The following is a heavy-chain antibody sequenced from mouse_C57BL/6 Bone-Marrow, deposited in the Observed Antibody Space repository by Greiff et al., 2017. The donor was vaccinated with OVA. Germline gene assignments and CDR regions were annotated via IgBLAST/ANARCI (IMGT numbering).Heavy chain of an antibody. Sequence: QVQLQQPGAELVKPGASVKVSCKASGYTFTSYWMHWVKQRPGQGLEWIGRIHPSDSDTNYNQKFKGKATLTVDKSSSTAYMQLRSLPSAVSTVYYCAIAGYVCSSCAMDYWGQGTSVTVSS. CDR1: GYTFTSYW. V-gene: IGHV1-74*01. D-gene: IGHD1-1*01. CDR2: IHPSDSDT. CDR3: AIAGYVCSSCAMDY. J-gene: IGHJ4*01.